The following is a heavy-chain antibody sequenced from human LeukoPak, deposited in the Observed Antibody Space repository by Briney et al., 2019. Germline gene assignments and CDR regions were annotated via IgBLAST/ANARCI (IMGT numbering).Heavy chain of an antibody. CDR2: IYYSGST. Sequence: SETLSLTCTVSGGSISSYYWSWIRQPPGKGLEWIGYIYYSGSTNYNPSLKSRVTISVDTSKNQFSLKLSSVTAADTAVYYCARAPGVNWNDEYYYYMDVWGKGTTVTISS. J-gene: IGHJ6*03. V-gene: IGHV4-59*08. CDR3: ARAPGVNWNDEYYYYMDV. CDR1: GGSISSYY. D-gene: IGHD1-20*01.